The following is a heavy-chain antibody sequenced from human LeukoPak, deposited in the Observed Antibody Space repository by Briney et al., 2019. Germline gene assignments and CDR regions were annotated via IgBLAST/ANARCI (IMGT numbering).Heavy chain of an antibody. CDR2: ISGSGDTT. Sequence: AGGSLRLSCAASGFTFSTYAMTWVRQAPGKGLEWVSAISGSGDTTYYAVSVKGRFSISRDNSKNTVYLQMNSLRAEDTALYFCAMDRGYWGQGTLVTVS. J-gene: IGHJ4*02. CDR3: AMDRGY. V-gene: IGHV3-23*01. D-gene: IGHD2-2*03. CDR1: GFTFSTYA.